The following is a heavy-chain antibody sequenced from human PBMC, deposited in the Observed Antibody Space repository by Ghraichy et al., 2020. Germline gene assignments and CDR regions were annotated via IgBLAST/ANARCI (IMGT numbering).Heavy chain of an antibody. CDR3: ARDDDYYDSSGYFLDY. J-gene: IGHJ4*02. D-gene: IGHD3-22*01. Sequence: ASVKVSCKASGYTFTSYAMHWVRQAPGQWLEWMGWINAGNGNTKYSQKFQGRVTITRDTTASTAYMELSSLRSEDTAVYYCARDDDYYDSSGYFLDYWGQGTLVTVSS. V-gene: IGHV1-3*01. CDR1: GYTFTSYA. CDR2: INAGNGNT.